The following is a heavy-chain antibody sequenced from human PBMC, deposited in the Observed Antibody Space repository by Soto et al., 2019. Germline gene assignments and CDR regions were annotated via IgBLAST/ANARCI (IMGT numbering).Heavy chain of an antibody. CDR3: TTAWYYYDSSGYYAFDY. CDR2: IKSKTDGGTT. D-gene: IGHD3-22*01. V-gene: IGHV3-15*07. CDR1: GFTFGNAW. J-gene: IGHJ4*02. Sequence: EVQLVESGGGLVKPGGSLRLSCAASGFTFGNAWMNWVRQAPGKGLEWVGRIKSKTDGGTTDYAAPVKGRFTISRDDSKNTLYLQMNSLKTEDTAVYYCTTAWYYYDSSGYYAFDYWGQGTLVTVSS.